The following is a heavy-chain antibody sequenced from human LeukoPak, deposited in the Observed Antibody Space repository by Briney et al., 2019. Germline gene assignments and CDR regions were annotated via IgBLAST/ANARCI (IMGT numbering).Heavy chain of an antibody. CDR1: GFTFSTYT. CDR3: ARVDHLQQQLASDY. D-gene: IGHD6-13*01. Sequence: PGGSLRLSCAASGFTFSTYTMNWARQAPGKGLEWVSSISSGSRDIYYADSVKGRFTISRDNAKNSLYLQMNSLRAEDTAVYYCARVDHLQQQLASDYWGQGTLVTVSS. CDR2: ISSGSRDI. V-gene: IGHV3-21*01. J-gene: IGHJ4*02.